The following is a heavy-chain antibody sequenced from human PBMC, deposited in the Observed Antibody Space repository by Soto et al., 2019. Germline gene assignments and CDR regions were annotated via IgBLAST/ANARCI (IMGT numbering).Heavy chain of an antibody. Sequence: SETLSLTCAVSGASISSSHWWNWVRQPPGKGLEWIGEIYHSGSTNYNPSLKSRVTISVDKSKNQFSLKLSSVTAADTAVYYCARVSGSYYYGMDVRAQRTTVTV. J-gene: IGHJ6*02. CDR2: IYHSGST. CDR1: GASISSSHW. CDR3: ARVSGSYYYGMDV. V-gene: IGHV4-4*02. D-gene: IGHD1-26*01.